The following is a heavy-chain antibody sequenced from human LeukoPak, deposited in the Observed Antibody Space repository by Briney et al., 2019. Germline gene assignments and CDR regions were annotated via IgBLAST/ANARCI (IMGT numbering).Heavy chain of an antibody. CDR3: AKDQKKGLYCSGGSCYSNGNYYYGMDV. CDR1: GFTFSSYP. D-gene: IGHD2-15*01. J-gene: IGHJ6*02. Sequence: GGSLRLSCAASGFTFSSYPMYWVRQAPGKGLECVAVIIYDGSNKYYGDSVKGRFTISRDNSKNTLYLQMNSLRAEDTAVYYCAKDQKKGLYCSGGSCYSNGNYYYGMDVWGQGTTVTVSS. CDR2: IIYDGSNK. V-gene: IGHV3-30-3*01.